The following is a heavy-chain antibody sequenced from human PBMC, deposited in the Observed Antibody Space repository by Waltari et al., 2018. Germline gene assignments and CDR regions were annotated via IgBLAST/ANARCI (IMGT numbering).Heavy chain of an antibody. CDR1: GGSISSSSYY. Sequence: QLQLQESGPGLVKPSETLSLTCTVSGGSISSSSYYWGWIRQPPGKGLEWIGSIYYSGSTYYNPYLKSRVTISVDTSKNRFSLKLGSVTAADTAVYYCARARVARGYCSSTSCPPPYFDYWGQGTLVTVSS. CDR3: ARARVARGYCSSTSCPPPYFDY. V-gene: IGHV4-39*07. D-gene: IGHD2-2*01. CDR2: IYYSGST. J-gene: IGHJ4*02.